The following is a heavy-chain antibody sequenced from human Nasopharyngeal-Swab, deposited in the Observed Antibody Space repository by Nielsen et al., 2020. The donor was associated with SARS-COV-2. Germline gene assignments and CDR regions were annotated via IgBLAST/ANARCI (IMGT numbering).Heavy chain of an antibody. J-gene: IGHJ3*02. CDR3: ARDRSWYLEDAFDI. V-gene: IGHV7-4-1*02. CDR2: INTNTGNP. D-gene: IGHD6-13*01. Sequence: ASVKVSCKASGYTFTSYATNWVRQAPGQGLEWMGWINTNTGNPTYAQGFTGRFVFSLDTSVSTAYLQISSLKAEDTAVYYCARDRSWYLEDAFDIWGQGTMVTVSS. CDR1: GYTFTSYA.